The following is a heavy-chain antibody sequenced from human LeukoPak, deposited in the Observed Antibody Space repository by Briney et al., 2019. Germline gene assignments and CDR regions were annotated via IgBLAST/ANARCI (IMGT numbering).Heavy chain of an antibody. CDR2: IKQDGSQR. J-gene: IGHJ4*02. CDR3: ARRGGSSSRRSPIDY. Sequence: GGSLRLSCTASGFTFSDDWMTWVRQAPGKGPEWVANIKQDGSQRYYVDSVRGRFTISRDNAKNSLFLQMNGLSAEDTAAYYCARRGGSSSRRSPIDYWGQGTLVTVSS. D-gene: IGHD6-6*01. CDR1: GFTFSDDW. V-gene: IGHV3-7*01.